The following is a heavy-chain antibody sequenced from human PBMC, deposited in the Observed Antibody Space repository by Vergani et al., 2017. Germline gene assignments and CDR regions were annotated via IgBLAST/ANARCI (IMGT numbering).Heavy chain of an antibody. CDR2: ISYDGSNK. CDR3: AKDHNGGCGRFDYYYYYMDV. V-gene: IGHV3-30*18. D-gene: IGHD7-27*01. Sequence: QVQLVESGGGVVKPGRSLRLSCAASGFTFSSYGMHWVRQAPGKGLEWVAVISYDGSNKYYAESVKGLFTITRDNSKNTLDLQMNSLRAEDTAVYYCAKDHNGGCGRFDYYYYYMDVWGKGTTVTVSS. CDR1: GFTFSSYG. J-gene: IGHJ6*03.